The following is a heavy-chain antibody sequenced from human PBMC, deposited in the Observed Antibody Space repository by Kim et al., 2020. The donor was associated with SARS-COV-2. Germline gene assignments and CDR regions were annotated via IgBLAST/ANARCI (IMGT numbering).Heavy chain of an antibody. D-gene: IGHD3-22*01. Sequence: ESVNGRFTISRDKSKNTLYLQLHSLRAEDTAVYYCANHYDSTVYWKYLDYWGQGTLVTVSS. V-gene: IGHV3-23*03. J-gene: IGHJ4*02. CDR3: ANHYDSTVYWKYLDY.